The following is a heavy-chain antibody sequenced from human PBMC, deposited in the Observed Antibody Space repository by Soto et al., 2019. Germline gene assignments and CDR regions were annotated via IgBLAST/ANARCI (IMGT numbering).Heavy chain of an antibody. CDR1: GFTFSSYG. D-gene: IGHD3-22*01. CDR3: AKDESTMIVVVIQDAFDI. V-gene: IGHV3-30*18. J-gene: IGHJ3*02. Sequence: GGSLRLSCAASGFTFSSYGMHWVRQAPGKGLEWVAVISYDGSNKYYADSVKGRFTISRDNSKNTLYLQMNSLRAEDTAVYYCAKDESTMIVVVIQDAFDIWGQGTMVTVSS. CDR2: ISYDGSNK.